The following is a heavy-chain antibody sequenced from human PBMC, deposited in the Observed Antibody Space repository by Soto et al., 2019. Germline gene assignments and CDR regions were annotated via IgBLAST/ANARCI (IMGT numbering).Heavy chain of an antibody. CDR3: AKESCSRTNCYAWENGMDV. V-gene: IGHV3-30*18. CDR2: ISYYGSNK. J-gene: IGHJ6*02. CDR1: GFSFNSYG. D-gene: IGHD2-2*01. Sequence: QVQLVESGGGVVQPGRSLRLSCAACGFSFNSYGMQRVRQAPGKGVEWVAVISYYGSNKYHSYTVQGRFTISRDKSKNTVYMQTNSLTAEDTSVYYCAKESCSRTNCYAWENGMDVWGQGTTVTVSS.